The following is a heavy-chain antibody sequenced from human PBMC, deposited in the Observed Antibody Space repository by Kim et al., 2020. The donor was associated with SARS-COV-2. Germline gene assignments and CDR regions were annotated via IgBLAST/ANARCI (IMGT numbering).Heavy chain of an antibody. J-gene: IGHJ4*02. CDR2: IGGDEKT. D-gene: IGHD3-10*01. CDR3: AKDLWGFSGNDY. Sequence: GGSLRRSCAASGFTFSPNAMNWVRQAPGKGLEWVAGIGGDEKTYYADSVKGRFTISRDNSKNTLYLQMNSVRAEDTARYYCAKDLWGFSGNDYWGQGTLV. V-gene: IGHV3-23*01. CDR1: GFTFSPNA.